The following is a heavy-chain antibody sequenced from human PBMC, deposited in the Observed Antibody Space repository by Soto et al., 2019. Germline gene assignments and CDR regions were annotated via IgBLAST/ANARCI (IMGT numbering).Heavy chain of an antibody. CDR2: IYYSGTT. Sequence: SEKLSLTYTVSGDSISNGGYYWSWIRQQPGRGLEWIGYIYYSGTTYYNPSLKSRVTMSVDTSKDQFSLRLSSVTAAATAVYYCASAGAAGPTGDLYYVVDWGRGTLVTVS. CDR1: GDSISNGGYY. D-gene: IGHD3-10*02. J-gene: IGHJ4*02. CDR3: ASAGAAGPTGDLYYVVD. V-gene: IGHV4-31*03.